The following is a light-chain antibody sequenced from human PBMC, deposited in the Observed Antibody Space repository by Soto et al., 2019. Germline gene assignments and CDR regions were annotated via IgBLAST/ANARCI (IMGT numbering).Light chain of an antibody. CDR1: SVDVGAYDF. J-gene: IGLJ1*01. V-gene: IGLV2-14*01. CDR3: SSYATSFFYV. Sequence: QSALTQPHSVSGSPGQSVTISCTGTSVDVGAYDFVSWYQQHPGKAPKLLIYVVTNRPSGISNRFSGSKSDYTASLTISGLQAEDEGDYYCSSYATSFFYVFGTGTKVTVL. CDR2: VVT.